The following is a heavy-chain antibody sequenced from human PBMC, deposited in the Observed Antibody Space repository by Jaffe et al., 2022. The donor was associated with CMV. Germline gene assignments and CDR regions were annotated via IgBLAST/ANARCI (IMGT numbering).Heavy chain of an antibody. CDR1: GGSTSSSSYY. Sequence: QLQLQESGPGLLKPSETLSLTCTVSGGSTSSSSYYWGWIRQPPGKGLEWIGTIYYSGRTYHSPSLKSLVTISLDTSKNQFSLKLSSVTAADTAVYYCARWNVVVPASIFWGQGTLVTVSS. D-gene: IGHD2-2*01. V-gene: IGHV4-39*01. J-gene: IGHJ4*02. CDR2: IYYSGRT. CDR3: ARWNVVVPASIF.